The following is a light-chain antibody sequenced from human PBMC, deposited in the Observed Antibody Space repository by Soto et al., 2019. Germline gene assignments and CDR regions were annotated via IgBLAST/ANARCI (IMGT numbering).Light chain of an antibody. Sequence: QSVLTQPPSVSAAPGQRVTISCYGSSSNIGNNYVSWYQHLPGTAPKLLIYDTNKRPSGIPDRFSGSKSGTSATLDITGLQTGDEADYYCGTWDGSLSIYLFGTGTKLTVL. J-gene: IGLJ1*01. CDR1: SSNIGNNY. CDR3: GTWDGSLSIYL. CDR2: DTN. V-gene: IGLV1-51*01.